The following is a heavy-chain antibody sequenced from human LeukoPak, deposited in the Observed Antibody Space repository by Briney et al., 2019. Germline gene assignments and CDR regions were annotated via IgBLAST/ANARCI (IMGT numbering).Heavy chain of an antibody. V-gene: IGHV1-2*02. CDR2: INPNSGGT. J-gene: IGHJ5*02. CDR1: GYTFTGYY. D-gene: IGHD6-19*01. Sequence: GASVKVSCKASGYTFTGYYMHWVRPAPGQGLAWMGWINPNSGGTNYAQKFQGRVTMTRDTSISTAYMELSRLRSDDTAVYYCARDQREQWLLYWFDPWGQGTLVTVSS. CDR3: ARDQREQWLLYWFDP.